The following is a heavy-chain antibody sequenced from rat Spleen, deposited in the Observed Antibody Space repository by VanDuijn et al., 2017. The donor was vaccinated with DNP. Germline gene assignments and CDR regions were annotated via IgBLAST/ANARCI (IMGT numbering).Heavy chain of an antibody. J-gene: IGHJ2*01. CDR3: ARYRISAYYFDY. D-gene: IGHD2-7*01. CDR1: GSSITSNY. Sequence: EVQLQESGSGLVKPSQSLSLTCSVTGSSITSNYCGWIRKFPGNKMEYIGNISYSGSNNYNPSLKSRISITRDTSKNHFFLHLNSVTTEDTATYYCARYRISAYYFDYWGQGVMVTVSS. CDR2: ISYSGSN. V-gene: IGHV3-1*01.